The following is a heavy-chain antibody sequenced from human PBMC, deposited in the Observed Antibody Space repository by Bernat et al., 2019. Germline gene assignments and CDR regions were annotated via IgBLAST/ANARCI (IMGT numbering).Heavy chain of an antibody. D-gene: IGHD3-16*01. CDR3: ARGGRNGLYYFDY. Sequence: VQLVQSGAEVKKPGSSVKVSCKASGGTFSSYTISWVRQAPGQGLEWMGRIIPILGIANYAQKFQGRVTITADKSTSTAYMELSSLRSEDTAVYYCARGGRNGLYYFDYWGQGTLVTVSS. V-gene: IGHV1-69*02. CDR2: IIPILGIA. CDR1: GGTFSSYT. J-gene: IGHJ4*02.